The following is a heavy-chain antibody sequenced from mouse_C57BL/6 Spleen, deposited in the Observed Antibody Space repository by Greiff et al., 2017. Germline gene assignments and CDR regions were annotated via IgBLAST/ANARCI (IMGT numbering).Heavy chain of an antibody. J-gene: IGHJ3*01. V-gene: IGHV1-22*01. CDR3: ARRGYGSSSAWFAY. D-gene: IGHD1-1*01. CDR1: GYTFTDYN. CDR2: INPNNGGT. Sequence: EVQLQQSGPELVKPGASVKMSCKASGYTFTDYNMHWVKQSHGKSLEWIGYINPNNGGTSYNQKFKGKATLTVNKSSSTAYMELRSLTSEDSAVYYCARRGYGSSSAWFAYWGQGTLVTVSA.